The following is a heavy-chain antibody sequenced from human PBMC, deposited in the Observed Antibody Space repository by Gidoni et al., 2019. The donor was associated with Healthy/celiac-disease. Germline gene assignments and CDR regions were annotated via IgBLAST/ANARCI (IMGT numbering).Heavy chain of an antibody. Sequence: QVQLVESGGGVVQPGRSLRLSCAASGFTFSSYGMHWVRQAPGKGLEWVAVIWYDGSNKYYADSVKGRFTISRDNSKNTLYLQMNSLRAEDTAVYYCARDGQDIVVVPAALYYYYYGMDVWGQGTTVTVSS. V-gene: IGHV3-33*01. CDR2: IWYDGSNK. CDR1: GFTFSSYG. J-gene: IGHJ6*02. D-gene: IGHD2-2*01. CDR3: ARDGQDIVVVPAALYYYYYGMDV.